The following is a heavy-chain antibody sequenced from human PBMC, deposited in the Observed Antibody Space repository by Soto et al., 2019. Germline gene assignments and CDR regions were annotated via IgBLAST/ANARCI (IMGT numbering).Heavy chain of an antibody. Sequence: QLQLQESGPGLVKPSETLSLTCSVSGGSISRDNHYWGWIRQPPGKGLEWIGSIYYSGSTYYNPSLKSRVTMSVDTSKNQFSLKLSSVTAADTAVYYCARQGITMIVVVVTDNWFDPWGQGTLVTVSS. CDR2: IYYSGST. J-gene: IGHJ5*02. CDR1: GGSISRDNHY. V-gene: IGHV4-39*01. D-gene: IGHD3-22*01. CDR3: ARQGITMIVVVVTDNWFDP.